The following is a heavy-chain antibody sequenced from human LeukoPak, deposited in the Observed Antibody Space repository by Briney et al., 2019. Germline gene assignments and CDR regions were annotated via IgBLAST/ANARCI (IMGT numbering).Heavy chain of an antibody. J-gene: IGHJ4*02. V-gene: IGHV1-69*13. CDR1: GGTFSSYA. D-gene: IGHD5-12*01. CDR3: ARLEYSGYVGYYFDY. CDR2: IIPIFGTA. Sequence: SVKVSCKASGGTFSSYAISWVRQAPGQGLEWMGGIIPIFGTANYAQKFQGRVTITADESTSTAYMELSSLRSEDTAVYYCARLEYSGYVGYYFDYWGQGTLVTVSS.